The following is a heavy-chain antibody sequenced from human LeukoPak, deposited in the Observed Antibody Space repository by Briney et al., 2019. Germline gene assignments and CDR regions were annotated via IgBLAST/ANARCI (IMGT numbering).Heavy chain of an antibody. CDR2: INPNSGNT. CDR3: ARLGYYDSSGYYYYFDC. CDR1: GYTFTSHD. V-gene: IGHV1-8*02. J-gene: IGHJ4*02. Sequence: SVKVACKASGYTFTSHDINWVRQATGQGREWMGRINPNSGNTGYAQKVQGRDTMPNNTSISTAYMELSSLRSEDTAVYYCARLGYYDSSGYYYYFDCWRRGGLLAVSS. D-gene: IGHD3-22*01.